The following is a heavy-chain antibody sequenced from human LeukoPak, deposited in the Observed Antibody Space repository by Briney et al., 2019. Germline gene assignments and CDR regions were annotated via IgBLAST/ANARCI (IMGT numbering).Heavy chain of an antibody. CDR1: GTSISSSY. CDR3: AKLASGGYYHHFDC. V-gene: IGHV4-59*01. CDR2: IYYTGST. D-gene: IGHD3-22*01. J-gene: IGHJ4*02. Sequence: SETLSLTCTVSGTSISSSYWSWIRQPPGKGLEWIGYIYYTGSTNYNPSLKSRVTISFDTSKNQFSLKLISVTAADTAVFYCAKLASGGYYHHFDCWGQGALVTVSS.